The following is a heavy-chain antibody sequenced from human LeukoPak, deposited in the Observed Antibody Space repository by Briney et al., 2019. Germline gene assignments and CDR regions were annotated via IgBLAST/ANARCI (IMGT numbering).Heavy chain of an antibody. CDR3: ASRTGQTGFSASYYTY. V-gene: IGHV4-39*01. CDR1: GGSISSSDYY. D-gene: IGHD4-11*01. CDR2: IYFTGST. Sequence: SETLSLTCIISGGSISSSDYYWDWIRQPPGKGLEWIGSIYFTGSTYYKPSLKSRVTISVDTSKNQFSLRLSSVTAPDTAVYYCASRTGQTGFSASYYTYWGQGSLVTVSS. J-gene: IGHJ4*02.